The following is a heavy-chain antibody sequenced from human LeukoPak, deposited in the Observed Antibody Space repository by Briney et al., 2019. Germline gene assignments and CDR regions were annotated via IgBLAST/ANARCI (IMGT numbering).Heavy chain of an antibody. CDR2: VSHSGST. V-gene: IGHV4-39*07. CDR1: DGSISSSSYY. D-gene: IGHD3-16*01. J-gene: IGHJ4*02. Sequence: SETLSLTCKVSDGSISSSSYYWGWIRQPPGKGLEWIGEVSHSGSTNYNPSLKSRVTISLDTSKNQFSLKVKSVTAADTAVYYCARVRRFGAGQDYWGQGTPVTFSS. CDR3: ARVRRFGAGQDY.